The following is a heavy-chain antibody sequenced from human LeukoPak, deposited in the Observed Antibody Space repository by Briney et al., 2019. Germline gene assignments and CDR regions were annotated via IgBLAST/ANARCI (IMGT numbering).Heavy chain of an antibody. V-gene: IGHV4-34*01. J-gene: IGHJ5*02. CDR3: ARGVRYYGSGSYSP. CDR1: GGSFSGYY. D-gene: IGHD3-10*01. Sequence: PSETLSLTCAVYGGSFSGYYWSWIRQPPEKGLEWIGEINHSGSTNYNPSLKSRVTISVDTSKNQFSLKLSSVTAADAAVYYCARGVRYYGSGSYSPWGQGTLVTVSS. CDR2: INHSGST.